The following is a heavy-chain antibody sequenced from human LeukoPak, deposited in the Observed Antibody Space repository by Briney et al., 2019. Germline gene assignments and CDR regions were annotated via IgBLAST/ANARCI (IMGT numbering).Heavy chain of an antibody. Sequence: GRSLRLSCAASGFTFDDYAMHWVRQAPGKGLEWVSGISWNSGSIGYADSVKGRFTISRDNAKNSLYLQMNSLRAEDTALYYCAKDRAGSYSRVIFDYWGQGTLVTVSS. CDR1: GFTFDDYA. V-gene: IGHV3-9*01. D-gene: IGHD1-26*01. J-gene: IGHJ4*02. CDR2: ISWNSGSI. CDR3: AKDRAGSYSRVIFDY.